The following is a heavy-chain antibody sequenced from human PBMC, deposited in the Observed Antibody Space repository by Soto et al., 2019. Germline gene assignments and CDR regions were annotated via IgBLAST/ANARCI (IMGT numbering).Heavy chain of an antibody. CDR2: IIPALGTA. J-gene: IGHJ2*01. CDR3: ARPDFGDYWYFDL. CDR1: GGTFSSHT. Sequence: QDQLVQSGAEVKKPGSSVKVSCKASGGTFSSHTFSWVRQAPGQGLEWMGRIIPALGTATYAQKFQGRVTLTAAESATTVYMELNSLRSEDTAVYYCARPDFGDYWYFDLWGRGTLVTVSS. V-gene: IGHV1-69*08. D-gene: IGHD4-17*01.